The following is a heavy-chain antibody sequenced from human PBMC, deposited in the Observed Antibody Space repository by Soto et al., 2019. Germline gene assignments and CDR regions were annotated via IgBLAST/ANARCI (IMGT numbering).Heavy chain of an antibody. CDR2: INHSGST. CDR3: ARHYYGSGSQFNY. V-gene: IGHV4-34*01. CDR1: GGSFSGYY. J-gene: IGHJ4*02. D-gene: IGHD3-10*01. Sequence: QVQLQQWGAGLLKPSETLSLTCAVYGGSFSGYYWSWIRQPPGKGLEWIGEINHSGSTNYNPSLKSRVIISVDTSKNQFSLKLSSVTAADTAVYYCARHYYGSGSQFNYWGQGTLVTVSS.